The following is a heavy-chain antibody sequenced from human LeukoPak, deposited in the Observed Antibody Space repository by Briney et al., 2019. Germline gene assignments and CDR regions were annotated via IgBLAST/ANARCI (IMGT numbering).Heavy chain of an antibody. J-gene: IGHJ6*03. CDR1: GYSFTSYW. D-gene: IGHD4-23*01. CDR3: ARLPYGGNYYYYYYMDV. CDR2: IYPGDSDT. Sequence: GESLKISCKGSGYSFTSYWIGWVRQMPGKGLEWMGIIYPGDSDTRYSPSFQGQVTISADKSISTAYLQWSSLEASDTAMYYCARLPYGGNYYYYYYMDVWGKGTTVTVSS. V-gene: IGHV5-51*01.